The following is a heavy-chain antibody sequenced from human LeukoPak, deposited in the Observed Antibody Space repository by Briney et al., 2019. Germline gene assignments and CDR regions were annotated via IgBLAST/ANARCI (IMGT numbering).Heavy chain of an antibody. Sequence: SETLSLTCTVSGGSISSGDYYWSWIRQPPGKGLEWIGYIYYSGSTYYNPSLKSRVTISVNTSKNQFSLKLSSVTAADTAVYYCARDDPRNDGYSYHAFDIWGQGTMVTVSS. CDR1: GGSISSGDYY. J-gene: IGHJ3*02. CDR3: ARDDPRNDGYSYHAFDI. CDR2: IYYSGST. V-gene: IGHV4-30-4*01. D-gene: IGHD5-18*01.